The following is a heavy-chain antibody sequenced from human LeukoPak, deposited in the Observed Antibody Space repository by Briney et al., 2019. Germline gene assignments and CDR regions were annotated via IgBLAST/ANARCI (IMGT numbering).Heavy chain of an antibody. Sequence: SGGSLRLSCAASGFTFSTYWMSWVRQAPGKGLEWVANIKQDGSEKYYVDSVKGRFTISRDNAKNSLYLQMNSLRAEDTAVYYCARGLPWQQLVEYYFDYWGQGTLVTVSS. CDR1: GFTFSTYW. D-gene: IGHD6-13*01. CDR3: ARGLPWQQLVEYYFDY. V-gene: IGHV3-7*01. J-gene: IGHJ4*02. CDR2: IKQDGSEK.